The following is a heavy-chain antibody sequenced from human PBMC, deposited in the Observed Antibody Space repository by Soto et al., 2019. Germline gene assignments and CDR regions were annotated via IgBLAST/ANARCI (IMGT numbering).Heavy chain of an antibody. Sequence: ASVKVSCKASGYTFTSYYMHWVRQAPGQGLEWMGIINPSGGSTSYAQKFQGRVTMTRDTSTSTVYMELCSLRSEDTAVYYCARPGFGIAVAGTGFDYWGQGTLVTVSS. D-gene: IGHD6-19*01. V-gene: IGHV1-46*01. CDR1: GYTFTSYY. J-gene: IGHJ4*02. CDR3: ARPGFGIAVAGTGFDY. CDR2: INPSGGST.